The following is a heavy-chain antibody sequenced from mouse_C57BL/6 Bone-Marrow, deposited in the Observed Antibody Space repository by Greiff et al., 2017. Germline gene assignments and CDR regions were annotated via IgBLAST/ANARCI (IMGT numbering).Heavy chain of an antibody. CDR2: ISSGGSYT. Sequence: EVQLQESGGDLVKPGGSLKLSCAASGFTFSSYGMSWVRQTPDKRLEWVATISSGGSYTYYPDSVKGRFTISRDNAKNTLYLQMSSLKSEDTAMYYCARLDYDPAWFAYWGQGTLVTVSA. V-gene: IGHV5-6*01. J-gene: IGHJ3*01. CDR3: ARLDYDPAWFAY. CDR1: GFTFSSYG. D-gene: IGHD2-4*01.